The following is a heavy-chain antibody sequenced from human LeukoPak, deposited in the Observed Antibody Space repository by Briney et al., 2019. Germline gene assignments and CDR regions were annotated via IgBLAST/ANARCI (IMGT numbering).Heavy chain of an antibody. J-gene: IGHJ6*02. Sequence: SETLFLTCAVYGGSFSGYYWSWIRQPPGKGLEWIGEINHSGSTNYNPSLKSRVTISVDTSKNQFSLKLSSVTAADTAVYFCARGLVVVVAATRGMDVWGQGTTVTVSS. D-gene: IGHD2-15*01. V-gene: IGHV4-34*01. CDR1: GGSFSGYY. CDR3: ARGLVVVVAATRGMDV. CDR2: INHSGST.